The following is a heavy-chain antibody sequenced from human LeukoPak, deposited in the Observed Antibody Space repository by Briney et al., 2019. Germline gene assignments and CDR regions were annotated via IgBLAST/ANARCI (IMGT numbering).Heavy chain of an antibody. Sequence: GGSLRLSCAASGFTFSSYCMTWVRQAPGKGLEWVSYISGNSSTIYYADSVKGRFTISRDNAKNSLYLQMNSLRAEDTAVYYCARDYGGSSPFDYWGQGTLVTVSS. V-gene: IGHV3-48*04. CDR2: ISGNSSTI. D-gene: IGHD4-23*01. CDR1: GFTFSSYC. J-gene: IGHJ4*02. CDR3: ARDYGGSSPFDY.